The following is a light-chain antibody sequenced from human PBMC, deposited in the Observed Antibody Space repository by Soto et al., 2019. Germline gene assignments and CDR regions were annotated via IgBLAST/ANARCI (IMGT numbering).Light chain of an antibody. J-gene: IGLJ1*01. CDR2: DVS. Sequence: QSALAQPASVSGSPGQSIAISCTGTSSDVGRYNYVSWFQQHPGKAPKLMIYDVSNRPSGVSDRFSGSKSGNTASLTISGLQAEDEADYYCSSYTSSNTFDFGTGTKLTVL. V-gene: IGLV2-14*01. CDR3: SSYTSSNTFD. CDR1: SSDVGRYNY.